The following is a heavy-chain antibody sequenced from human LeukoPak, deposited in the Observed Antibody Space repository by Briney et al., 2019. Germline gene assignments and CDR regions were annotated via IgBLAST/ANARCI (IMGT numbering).Heavy chain of an antibody. CDR1: GFTFSSYA. CDR3: AKERYNSWYPYFDY. J-gene: IGHJ4*02. CDR2: ISGSGGST. D-gene: IGHD6-13*01. V-gene: IGHV3-23*01. Sequence: TGGSLRLSRAASGFTFSSYAMGWVRQAPGKGLEWVSAISGSGGSTYYADSVKGRFTISRDNSKNTLYLQMNSLRAEDTAVYYCAKERYNSWYPYFDYWGQGTLVTVSS.